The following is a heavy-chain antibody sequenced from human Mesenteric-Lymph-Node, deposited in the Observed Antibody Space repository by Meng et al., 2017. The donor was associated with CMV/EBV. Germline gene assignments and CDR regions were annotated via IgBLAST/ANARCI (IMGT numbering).Heavy chain of an antibody. CDR2: INPGGVST. Sequence: KAFGYTFTMYYMHWMRQAPGQSLEWMGLINPGGVSTSYAQKFQGRLTMTTDTSTSTVYMELSSLRSEDTAVYYCARDSDISGYYYTDYWGQGTLVTVSS. D-gene: IGHD3-22*01. CDR1: GYTFTMYY. CDR3: ARDSDISGYYYTDY. V-gene: IGHV1-46*01. J-gene: IGHJ4*02.